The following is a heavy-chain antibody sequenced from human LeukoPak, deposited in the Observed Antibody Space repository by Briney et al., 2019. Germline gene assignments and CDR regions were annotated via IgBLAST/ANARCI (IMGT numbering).Heavy chain of an antibody. CDR3: ARDQTGYYYGSGSSANWFDP. D-gene: IGHD3-10*01. CDR2: INPNSGGT. J-gene: IGHJ5*02. V-gene: IGHV1-2*02. Sequence: ASVKVSCKASGYTFTGYYMHWVRQAPGRGLEWMGWINPNSGGTNYAQKFQGRVTMTRDTSISTAYMELSRLRSDDTAVYYCARDQTGYYYGSGSSANWFDPWGQGTLVTVSS. CDR1: GYTFTGYY.